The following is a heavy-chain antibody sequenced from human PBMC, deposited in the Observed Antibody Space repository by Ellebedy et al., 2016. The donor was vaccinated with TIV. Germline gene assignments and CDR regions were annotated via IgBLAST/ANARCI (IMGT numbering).Heavy chain of an antibody. D-gene: IGHD2-15*01. CDR3: ARPDIVVVAGLGEHYFDY. CDR2: IKQDGSEK. CDR1: GFTFSRYW. V-gene: IGHV3-7*03. Sequence: GESLKISCAASGFTFSRYWMSWVRQAPGKGPEWVANIKQDGSEKYYGDSVKGRFTISRDNGKNSLYLQMNSLRAEDTAVYYCARPDIVVVAGLGEHYFDYWGQGTLVTVSS. J-gene: IGHJ4*02.